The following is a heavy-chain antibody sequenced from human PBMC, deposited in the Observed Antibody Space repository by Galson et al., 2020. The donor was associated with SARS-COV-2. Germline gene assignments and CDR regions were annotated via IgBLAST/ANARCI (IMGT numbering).Heavy chain of an antibody. CDR2: IYYSGST. CDR1: GGSISSGGYY. CDR3: ARAPRNTIFGVVSAFDI. J-gene: IGHJ3*02. Sequence: SQTLSLTCTVSGGSISSGGYYWSWIRQHPGKGLEWIGYIYYSGSTYYNPSLKSRVTISVDTSKNQFSLKLSSVTAADTAVYYCARAPRNTIFGVVSAFDIWGQGTMVTVSS. V-gene: IGHV4-31*03. D-gene: IGHD3-3*01.